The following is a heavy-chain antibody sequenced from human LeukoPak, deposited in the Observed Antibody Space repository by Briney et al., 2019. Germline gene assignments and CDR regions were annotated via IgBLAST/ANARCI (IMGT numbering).Heavy chain of an antibody. J-gene: IGHJ5*02. D-gene: IGHD2-8*01. CDR2: IYYSGST. CDR3: ARVRRGYCTNGVCHRWFDP. CDR1: GGSISSYY. V-gene: IGHV4-59*01. Sequence: SETLSLTCTVSGGSISSYYWSWIRQPPGKGLEWIGYIYYSGSTNYNPSLKSRVTISVDTSKNQFSLKLSSVTAADTAVYYCARVRRGYCTNGVCHRWFDPWGQGTLVAVSS.